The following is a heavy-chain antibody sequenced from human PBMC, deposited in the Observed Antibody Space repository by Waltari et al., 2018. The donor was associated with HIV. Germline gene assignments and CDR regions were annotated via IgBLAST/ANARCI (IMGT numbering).Heavy chain of an antibody. CDR3: ARGKISAPGTSYFDY. CDR1: GFASSNYD. CDR2: IGTSGDT. D-gene: IGHD6-13*01. Sequence: EVQLVESGGGLVQPGGSLRLSCAASGFASSNYDLHWVRQAAGKGLGCVSFIGTSGDTYYSDSVKVRFSISRENAENSFYHQMNSLTAGDTAVYYCARGKISAPGTSYFDYWGQGTLVTVSS. V-gene: IGHV3-13*01. J-gene: IGHJ4*02.